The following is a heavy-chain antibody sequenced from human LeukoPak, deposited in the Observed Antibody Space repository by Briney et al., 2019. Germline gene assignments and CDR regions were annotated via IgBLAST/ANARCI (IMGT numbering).Heavy chain of an antibody. D-gene: IGHD6-19*01. Sequence: GGSLRLSCAASGFTFSSYAMSWVRQAPGKGLEWVSAISGSGGSTYCADSVKGRFTISRDNSKNTLYLQMNSLRAEDTAVYYCAKGPSHSSGWYVGYWGQGTLVTVSS. CDR2: ISGSGGST. CDR1: GFTFSSYA. J-gene: IGHJ4*02. CDR3: AKGPSHSSGWYVGY. V-gene: IGHV3-23*01.